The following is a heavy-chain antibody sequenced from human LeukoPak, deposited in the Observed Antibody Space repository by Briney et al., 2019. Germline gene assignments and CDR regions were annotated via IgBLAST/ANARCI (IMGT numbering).Heavy chain of an antibody. CDR2: MHPGNGNT. J-gene: IGHJ4*02. V-gene: IGHV1-2*02. CDR1: GYRFISNY. D-gene: IGHD2-21*02. CDR3: AGEGSYCVGGDCYSFDF. Sequence: LRASVKVSCKASGYRFISNYIQWVRQAPGLGPEWMGWMHPGNGNTRYAEKFQGRVTMTRDTSINTAYMDLSSLRSDDTAVYYCAGEGSYCVGGDCYSFDFWGQGTLITVSS.